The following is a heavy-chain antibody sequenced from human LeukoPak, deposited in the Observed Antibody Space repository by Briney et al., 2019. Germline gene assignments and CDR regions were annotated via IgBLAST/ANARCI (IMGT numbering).Heavy chain of an antibody. Sequence: GESLKISCKGSGYSFTSYWIGWVRQMPGRGLEWMGIIYPRDSDTRYSPSFQGQVTISADKSISTAYLQWSSLKASDTAMYYCARPRYGDYPEYYFDYWGQGTLVTVSS. J-gene: IGHJ4*02. D-gene: IGHD4-17*01. CDR1: GYSFTSYW. CDR3: ARPRYGDYPEYYFDY. V-gene: IGHV5-51*01. CDR2: IYPRDSDT.